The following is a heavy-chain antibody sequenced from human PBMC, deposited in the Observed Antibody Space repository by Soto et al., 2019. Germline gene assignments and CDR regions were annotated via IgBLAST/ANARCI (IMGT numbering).Heavy chain of an antibody. J-gene: IGHJ4*02. CDR2: ISGSGGST. CDR1: GFTFSSHA. Sequence: GGSLRLSCAASGFTFSSHAMSWVRQAPGKGLEWVSAISGSGGSTYYADSVKGRFTISRDNSKNTLYLQMNSLRAEDTAVYYCAKDWSIFGVVNLGWVDYWGQGTLVTVSA. V-gene: IGHV3-23*01. CDR3: AKDWSIFGVVNLGWVDY. D-gene: IGHD3-3*01.